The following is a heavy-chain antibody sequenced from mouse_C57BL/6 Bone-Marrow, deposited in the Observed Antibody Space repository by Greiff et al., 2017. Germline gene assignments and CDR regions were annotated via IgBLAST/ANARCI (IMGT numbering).Heavy chain of an antibody. CDR1: GFTFNTYA. V-gene: IGHV10-3*01. CDR2: ISSKSSNYAT. Sequence: EVKLVESGGGLVQPKGSLKLSCAASGFTFNTYAMHWVRQAPGKGLEWVARISSKSSNYATYYADSVKDRFTISRDDSQSMLYLQMNNLKTEDTAMYYCVRDNWENAMDYWGQGTSVTVSS. D-gene: IGHD4-1*01. CDR3: VRDNWENAMDY. J-gene: IGHJ4*01.